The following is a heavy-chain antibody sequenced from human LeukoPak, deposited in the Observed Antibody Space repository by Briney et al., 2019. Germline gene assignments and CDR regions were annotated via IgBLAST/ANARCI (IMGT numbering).Heavy chain of an antibody. J-gene: IGHJ5*02. D-gene: IGHD2-2*01. CDR1: GFTFSIYA. V-gene: IGHV3-30-3*01. CDR3: ARERVVEVVVVPAEFWFDP. CDR2: ISYDGSNK. Sequence: PGRSLRLSCAASGFTFSIYAMHWVRQAPGKGLEWVAVISYDGSNKYYADSVKGRFTISRDNSKNTLYLQMNSLRAEDTAVYYCARERVVEVVVVPAEFWFDPWGQGTLVTVSS.